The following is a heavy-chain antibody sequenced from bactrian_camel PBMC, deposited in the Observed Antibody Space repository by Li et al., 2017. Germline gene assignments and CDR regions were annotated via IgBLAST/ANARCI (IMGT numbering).Heavy chain of an antibody. V-gene: IGHV3S39*01. Sequence: HVQLVESGGGSVQPGGSLRLSCDASGYTYSSNCMGWFRQAPGKEREGVAFVYFGGGRTYYADSVKGRFTISQDNAKNTLYLQMNSLKPEDTAMYYCAADVNLGNCPSPTAYNFWGQGTQVTVS. CDR3: AADVNLGNCPSPTAYNF. CDR2: VYFGGGRT. J-gene: IGHJ4*01. CDR1: GYTYSSNC. D-gene: IGHD3*01.